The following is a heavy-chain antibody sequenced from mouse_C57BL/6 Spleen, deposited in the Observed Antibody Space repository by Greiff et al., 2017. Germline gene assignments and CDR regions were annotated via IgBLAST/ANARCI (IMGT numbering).Heavy chain of an antibody. CDR2: IHNSDSDT. J-gene: IGHJ4*01. CDR1: GYTFTSYW. D-gene: IGHD1-1*01. CDR3: AIGIYYYGSSYVEGAMDY. Sequence: QVQLQQPGAELVKPGASVKVSCKASGYTFTSYWMHWVQQRPGQGLEWIGRIHNSDSDTNYNQKFKGKATLTVDKSSSTAYLQLSSLTSEDSAVYYFAIGIYYYGSSYVEGAMDYWGQGTSVTVSS. V-gene: IGHV1-74*01.